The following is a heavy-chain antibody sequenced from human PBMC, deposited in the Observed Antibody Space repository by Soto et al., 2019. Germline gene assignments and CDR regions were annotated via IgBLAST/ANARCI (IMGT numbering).Heavy chain of an antibody. CDR3: ARGSDILTGYY. CDR2: IHPSGGST. D-gene: IGHD3-9*01. CDR1: GYTFTSYY. Sequence: VQLVQSGAEVKKPGASVKVSCKASGYTFTSYYMHWVRPAPGQGLAWMGIIHPSGGSTSYAQKFQGRVTMTRDTSTSTVDMELSSLRSEDTAVYCCARGSDILTGYYWGQGTLVTVSS. V-gene: IGHV1-46*01. J-gene: IGHJ4*02.